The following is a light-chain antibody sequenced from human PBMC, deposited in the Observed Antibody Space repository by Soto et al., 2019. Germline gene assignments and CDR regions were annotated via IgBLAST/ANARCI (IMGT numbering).Light chain of an antibody. CDR2: EVS. Sequence: QSVLTQPPSASGSPGQSVTISCTGTSSDVGAYKYVSWYQQYPGKAPKLMIYEVSKRPSGVPDRFSGSKSGKMASLTVSGLQAADEADYYCTSYVGANIWVFGGGTKLPAL. CDR3: TSYVGANIWV. V-gene: IGLV2-8*01. CDR1: SSDVGAYKY. J-gene: IGLJ3*02.